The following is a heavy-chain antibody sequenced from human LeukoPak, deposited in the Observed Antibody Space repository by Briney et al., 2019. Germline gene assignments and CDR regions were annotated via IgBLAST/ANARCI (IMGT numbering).Heavy chain of an antibody. CDR2: IYSSGTT. CDR1: GGSVSSTTYF. V-gene: IGHV4-61*01. J-gene: IGHJ6*02. Sequence: PSETLSLTCTVSGGSVSSTTYFWSWIRQPPGKGLEWIGYIYSSGTTDYHPSLKSRVSISKDTSKNQFSLRLSPVTAADTAVYYCARQRWRDDTLNYPYYALDVWGQGTTVTVS. D-gene: IGHD1-1*01. CDR3: ARQRWRDDTLNYPYYALDV.